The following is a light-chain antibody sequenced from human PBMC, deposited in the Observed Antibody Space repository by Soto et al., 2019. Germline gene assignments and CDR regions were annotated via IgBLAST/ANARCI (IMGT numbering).Light chain of an antibody. CDR1: SSDVGGSDL. V-gene: IGLV2-23*01. Sequence: QSALTQPASVSGSPGQSITISCTGTSSDVGGSDLVSWYQFHPGKAPKLLIFEGFKRPSGVSNRFSGSKSGSTASLTISGLQAEDEADYYCCSYAGRSTWDVVFGGGTQLTVL. J-gene: IGLJ2*01. CDR2: EGF. CDR3: CSYAGRSTWDVV.